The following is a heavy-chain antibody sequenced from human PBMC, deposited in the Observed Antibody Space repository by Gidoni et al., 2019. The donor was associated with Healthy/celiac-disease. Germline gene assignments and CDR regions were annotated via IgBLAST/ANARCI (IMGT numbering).Heavy chain of an antibody. CDR3: ARDPNYYGSGAFDY. V-gene: IGHV3-21*01. Sequence: EVQLVESGGGLVKPGGSLRLSCEASGFTFSSYSMNWVRPAPGKGREWVSSISSSSSYIYYADSVRGRFTISRDNAKNSLYLQMNSLRAEDTAVYYCARDPNYYGSGAFDYWGQGTLVTVSS. CDR1: GFTFSSYS. J-gene: IGHJ4*02. CDR2: ISSSSSYI. D-gene: IGHD3-10*01.